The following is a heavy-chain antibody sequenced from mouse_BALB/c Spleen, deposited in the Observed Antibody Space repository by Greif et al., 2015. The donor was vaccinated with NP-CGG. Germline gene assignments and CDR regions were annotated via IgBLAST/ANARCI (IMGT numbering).Heavy chain of an antibody. V-gene: IGHV5-6-3*01. Sequence: EVMLVESGGGLVQPGGSLKLSCAASGFTFSSYGMSWVRQTPDKRLELVATINSNGGSTYYPDSVKGRFTISRDNAKNTLYLQMSSLKSEDTAMYYCARCNYYGSIFDYWGQGTTLTVSS. D-gene: IGHD1-1*01. CDR1: GFTFSSYG. CDR2: INSNGGST. J-gene: IGHJ2*01. CDR3: ARCNYYGSIFDY.